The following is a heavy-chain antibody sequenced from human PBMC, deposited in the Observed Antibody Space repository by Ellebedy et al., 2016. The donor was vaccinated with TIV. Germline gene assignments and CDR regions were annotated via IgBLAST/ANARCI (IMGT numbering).Heavy chain of an antibody. CDR1: GGSFSGYY. V-gene: IGHV4-34*01. D-gene: IGHD3-22*01. J-gene: IGHJ3*02. Sequence: SETLSLXCAVYGGSFSGYYWSWIRQPPGKGLEWIGEINHSGSTNYNPSLKSRVTISVDTSKNQFSLKLSSVTAADTAVYYCARSYIVAAFDIWGQGTMVTVSS. CDR2: INHSGST. CDR3: ARSYIVAAFDI.